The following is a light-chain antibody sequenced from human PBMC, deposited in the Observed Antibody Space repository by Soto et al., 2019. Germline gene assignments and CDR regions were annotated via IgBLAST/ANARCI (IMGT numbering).Light chain of an antibody. CDR2: GAS. Sequence: DIQMTQSPSSLSASVGDRVTITCRASQSISTFLNWYQQKPGKAPKLLIYGASNLESGVPSTFSGSGSGTDLTLTISSLQPEDFATYYCQQCFSTPLLTFGGGTKVEIK. CDR1: QSISTF. CDR3: QQCFSTPLLT. V-gene: IGKV1-39*01. J-gene: IGKJ4*01.